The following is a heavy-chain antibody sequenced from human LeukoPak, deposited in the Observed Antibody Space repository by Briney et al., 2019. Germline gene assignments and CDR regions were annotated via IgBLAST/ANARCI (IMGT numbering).Heavy chain of an antibody. J-gene: IGHJ4*02. CDR2: IRSDGSDK. CDR3: AKDNSGWSYDY. V-gene: IGHV3-30*02. Sequence: GGSLRLSCAASGFTFSSYGMHWVRQAPGKGLEWVAFIRSDGSDKYYADSVKGRFTISRDNSKNTLYLQMNSLRTEDTAVYYCAKDNSGWSYDYWGQGTLVTVSS. D-gene: IGHD6-19*01. CDR1: GFTFSSYG.